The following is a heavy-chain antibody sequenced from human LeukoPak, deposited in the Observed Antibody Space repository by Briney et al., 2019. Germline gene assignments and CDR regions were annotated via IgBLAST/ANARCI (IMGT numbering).Heavy chain of an antibody. V-gene: IGHV4-30-4*08. CDR2: IYYSGST. CDR1: GGSISSGDYY. CDR3: ASFHEVVAATNESTTKDY. D-gene: IGHD2-15*01. Sequence: SETLSLTCTVSGGSISSGDYYWSWIRQPPGKGLEWIGYIYYSGSTYYNPSLKSRFTISVDTSKNQFSLKLSSVTAADTAVYYCASFHEVVAATNESTTKDYWGQGTLVTVSS. J-gene: IGHJ4*02.